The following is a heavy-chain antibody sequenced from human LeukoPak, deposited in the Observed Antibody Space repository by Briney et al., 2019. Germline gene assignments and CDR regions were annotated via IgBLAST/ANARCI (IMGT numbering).Heavy chain of an antibody. Sequence: PGGSLRLSCAASGFTFSDDYMSWIRQAPGKGLEWVSYISSSGSTIYYADSVKGRFTISRDNAKNSLYLQMNSLRAEDTAVYYCARTYYDFWSGYYGSIDYWGQGTLVTVSS. CDR3: ARTYYDFWSGYYGSIDY. V-gene: IGHV3-11*04. CDR2: ISSSGSTI. D-gene: IGHD3-3*01. CDR1: GFTFSDDY. J-gene: IGHJ4*02.